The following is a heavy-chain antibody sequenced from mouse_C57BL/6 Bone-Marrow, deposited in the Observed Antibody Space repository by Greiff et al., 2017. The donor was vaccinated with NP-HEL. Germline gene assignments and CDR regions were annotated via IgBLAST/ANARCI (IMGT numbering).Heavy chain of an antibody. CDR2: ISSGSSTI. CDR1: GFTFSDYG. Sequence: EVKLMESGGGLVKPGGSLKLSCAASGFTFSDYGMHWVRQAPEKGLEWVAYISSGSSTIYYADTVKGRFTISRDNAKNTLFLQMTSLRSEDTAMYYCAREGTGTRFAYWGQGTLVTVSA. CDR3: AREGTGTRFAY. J-gene: IGHJ3*01. V-gene: IGHV5-17*01. D-gene: IGHD4-1*01.